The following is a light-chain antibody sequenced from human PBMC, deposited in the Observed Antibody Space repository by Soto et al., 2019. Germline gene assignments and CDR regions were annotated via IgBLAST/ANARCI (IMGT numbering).Light chain of an antibody. Sequence: ENVLTQSPGTLSLSPGERVTLSCRASQSVASSYLAWYQQKPGQAPRLLIYSASSRANGIPDRFSGSGSGRDFTLTISRLEPEDFAVYYCQQYGSSPWTFGQGTKVEIK. CDR2: SAS. CDR3: QQYGSSPWT. J-gene: IGKJ1*01. V-gene: IGKV3-20*01. CDR1: QSVASSY.